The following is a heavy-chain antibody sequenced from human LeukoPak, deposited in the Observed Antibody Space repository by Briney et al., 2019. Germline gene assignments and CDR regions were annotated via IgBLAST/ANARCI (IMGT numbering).Heavy chain of an antibody. D-gene: IGHD2-15*01. CDR3: ASCSGGSCYLRRYFDY. J-gene: IGHJ4*02. Sequence: PGGSLRLSCAASGFTFSSYSMNWVRQAPGKGLEWVSSISSSSYIYYADSVKGRFTISRDNAKNSLYLQMNSLRAEDTAVYYCASCSGGSCYLRRYFDYWGQGTLVTVSS. CDR2: ISSSSYI. V-gene: IGHV3-21*01. CDR1: GFTFSSYS.